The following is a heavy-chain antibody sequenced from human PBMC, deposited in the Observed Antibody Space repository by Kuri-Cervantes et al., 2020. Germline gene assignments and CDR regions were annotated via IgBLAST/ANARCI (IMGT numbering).Heavy chain of an antibody. V-gene: IGHV1-2*02. D-gene: IGHD1-26*01. Sequence: ASVKVSCKASGYTFTGYYMHWVRQAPGQGLEWMGWINPKSGGTNYAQKFQGRVTMTRDTSISTAYMELSRLRSDDTAVYYCARGVVGATGAFDIWGQGTMVTVSS. CDR2: INPKSGGT. J-gene: IGHJ3*02. CDR3: ARGVVGATGAFDI. CDR1: GYTFTGYY.